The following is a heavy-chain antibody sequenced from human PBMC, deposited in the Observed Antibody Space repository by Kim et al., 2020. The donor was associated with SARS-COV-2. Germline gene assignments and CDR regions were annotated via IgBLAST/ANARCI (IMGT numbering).Heavy chain of an antibody. CDR3: ARGWGMTTSYYYGMDV. Sequence: LKSRVTISVDTSKNQFSLTLSSVTAADTAVYYCARGWGMTTSYYYGMDVWGQGTTVTVSS. V-gene: IGHV4-34*01. D-gene: IGHD4-17*01. J-gene: IGHJ6*02.